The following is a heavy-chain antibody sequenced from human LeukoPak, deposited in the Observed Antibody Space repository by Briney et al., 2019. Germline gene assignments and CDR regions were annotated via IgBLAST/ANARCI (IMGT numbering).Heavy chain of an antibody. CDR2: IRYDGRSQ. D-gene: IGHD3-10*02. CDR1: GFTFSNYG. CDR3: AELGITMIGGV. Sequence: PGGSLRLSCAASGFTFSNYGMHWVRQAPGKGLEWVAFIRYDGRSQYYANSVKGRFTTSRDNAKNSLYLQMNSLRAEDTAVYYCAELGITMIGGVWGKGTTVTISS. J-gene: IGHJ6*04. V-gene: IGHV3-30*02.